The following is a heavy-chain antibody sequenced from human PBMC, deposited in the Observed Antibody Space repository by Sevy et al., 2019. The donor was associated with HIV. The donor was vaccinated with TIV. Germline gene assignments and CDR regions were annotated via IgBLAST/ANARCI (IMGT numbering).Heavy chain of an antibody. Sequence: GGSLRLSCAASGFTFSSYWMSWVRQAPGKGLEWVANIKQDGSEKYYVDSVKGRFTISRDNAKNSLYLQMNSLRAQDTAVYYCARDRLYYDFWSGYLFDYWGQGTLVTVSS. CDR3: ARDRLYYDFWSGYLFDY. CDR1: GFTFSSYW. CDR2: IKQDGSEK. D-gene: IGHD3-3*01. J-gene: IGHJ4*02. V-gene: IGHV3-7*01.